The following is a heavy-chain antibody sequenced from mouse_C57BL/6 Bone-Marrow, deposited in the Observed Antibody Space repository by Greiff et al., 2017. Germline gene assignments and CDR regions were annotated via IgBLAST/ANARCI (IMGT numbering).Heavy chain of an antibody. CDR3: ARGRWYPYYAMDY. Sequence: QVQLQQPGAELVRPGSSVKLSCKASGYTFTSYWMHWVKQRPIQGLEWIGNIDPSDSETHYNQKFKDKATLTVAKSSSTAYMQLSSLTSEDSAVYYCARGRWYPYYAMDYWGQGTSVTVSS. CDR2: IDPSDSET. J-gene: IGHJ4*01. V-gene: IGHV1-52*01. CDR1: GYTFTSYW. D-gene: IGHD2-1*01.